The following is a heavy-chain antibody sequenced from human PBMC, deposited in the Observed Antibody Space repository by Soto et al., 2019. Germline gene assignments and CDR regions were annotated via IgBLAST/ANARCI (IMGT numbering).Heavy chain of an antibody. V-gene: IGHV3-23*01. CDR2: ISDSGISI. J-gene: IGHJ4*02. CDR1: GFAFYNYA. D-gene: IGHD1-26*01. Sequence: EEQLLESGGGLIQPGGSLRLSCAASGFAFYNYAMAWVRQAPGKGLDWVSGISDSGISISYTDSVKGRFTISRDNSKNTLFLQMDSLRGEDTALYYCAKDARRTGLLGQWVGWGQGTLVTVSS. CDR3: AKDARRTGLLGQWVG.